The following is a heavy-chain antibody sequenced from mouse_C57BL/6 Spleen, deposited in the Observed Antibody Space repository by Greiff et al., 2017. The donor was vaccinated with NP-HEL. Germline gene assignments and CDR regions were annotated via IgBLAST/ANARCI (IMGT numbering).Heavy chain of an antibody. CDR1: GFTFCDFY. D-gene: IGHD2-3*01. V-gene: IGHV7-1*01. J-gene: IGHJ1*03. CDR3: ARDATYDGYPHWYFDV. Sequence: EVKLMESGGGLVQSGRSLRLSCATSGFTFCDFYMEWVRQAPGKGLEWIAASRNKANDYTTEYSASVKGRFIVSRDTSQSILYLQMNALRAEDTAIYYCARDATYDGYPHWYFDVWGTGTTVTVSS. CDR2: SRNKANDYTT.